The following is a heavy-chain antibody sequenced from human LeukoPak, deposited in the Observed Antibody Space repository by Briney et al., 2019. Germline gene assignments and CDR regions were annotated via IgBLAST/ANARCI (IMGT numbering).Heavy chain of an antibody. D-gene: IGHD6-19*01. CDR2: ISGSGGST. J-gene: IGHJ5*02. V-gene: IGHV3-23*01. Sequence: GGSLRLSCAASGFTFSSYAMSWVRQAPGKGLEWVSAISGSGGSTYYADSVKGRFTISRDNSKNTLYLQMNSLRAEDTAVYYCAKGIRSGWYRGPRDNWFDPWGQGTLVTVSS. CDR1: GFTFSSYA. CDR3: AKGIRSGWYRGPRDNWFDP.